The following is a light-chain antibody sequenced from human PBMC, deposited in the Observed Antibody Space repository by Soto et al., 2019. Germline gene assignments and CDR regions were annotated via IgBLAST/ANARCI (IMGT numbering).Light chain of an antibody. CDR2: AAS. CDR3: QQLDSYPIT. Sequence: IQLTQSPSSLSASVGDRVTITCRASQGIGSYLAWYQLKPGKAPKLLIYAASTLQSGVPSRFSGTGSGTDFNLTISSLQPEDCATYYCQQLDSYPITFGQVTRLEIK. J-gene: IGKJ5*01. CDR1: QGIGSY. V-gene: IGKV1-9*01.